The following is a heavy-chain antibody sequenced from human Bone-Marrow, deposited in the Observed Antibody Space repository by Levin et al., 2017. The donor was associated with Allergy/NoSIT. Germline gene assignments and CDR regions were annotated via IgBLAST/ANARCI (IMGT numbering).Heavy chain of an antibody. J-gene: IGHJ4*02. D-gene: IGHD2-15*01. V-gene: IGHV4-34*01. CDR1: GGSFSGYY. CDR3: ARAYLAPRGYCSGGSCSGRYFDY. Sequence: PSETLSLTCAVYGGSFSGYYWSWIRQPPGKGLEWIGEINHSGSTNYNPSLKSRVTISVDTSKNQFSLKLSSVTAADTAVYYCARAYLAPRGYCSGGSCSGRYFDYWGQGTLVTVSS. CDR2: INHSGST.